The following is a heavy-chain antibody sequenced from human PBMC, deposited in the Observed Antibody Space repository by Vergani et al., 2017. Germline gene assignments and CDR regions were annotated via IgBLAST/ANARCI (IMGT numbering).Heavy chain of an antibody. Sequence: QVQVVQSGAEVKKSGASVKVSCKTSGYTFSNYYMHWVRQAPGQGLELMGIINPSGGHTNYAQKFQGRVTMTRDTSTSTVYMELSSLRSEDTAIYYCARGDYGSLTGYRYWGQGTLVTVSA. J-gene: IGHJ4*02. CDR2: INPSGGHT. D-gene: IGHD3-9*01. CDR3: ARGDYGSLTGYRY. CDR1: GYTFSNYY. V-gene: IGHV1-46*03.